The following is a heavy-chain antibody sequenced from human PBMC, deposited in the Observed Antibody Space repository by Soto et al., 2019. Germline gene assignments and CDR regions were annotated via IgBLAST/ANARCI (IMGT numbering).Heavy chain of an antibody. J-gene: IGHJ5*02. Sequence: SETLSLTCTVSGGSISISSYYWGWIRQPPGKGLEWIGSIYYSGSTYYNPSLKSRVTISVDTSKNQFSLKLSSVTAADTAVYYCARGRSFKANWFDPWGQGTLVTVSS. CDR1: GGSISISSYY. V-gene: IGHV4-39*07. D-gene: IGHD3-10*01. CDR3: ARGRSFKANWFDP. CDR2: IYYSGST.